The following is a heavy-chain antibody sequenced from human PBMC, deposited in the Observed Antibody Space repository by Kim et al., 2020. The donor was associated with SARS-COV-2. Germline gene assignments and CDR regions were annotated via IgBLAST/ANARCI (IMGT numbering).Heavy chain of an antibody. CDR3: ARGTRQWLARHYYYYMDV. J-gene: IGHJ6*03. Sequence: LKSRVTISVDTSENQFSLKLSSGTAADTAVYYCARGTRQWLARHYYYYMDVWGKGTTVTVSS. D-gene: IGHD6-19*01. V-gene: IGHV4-34*01.